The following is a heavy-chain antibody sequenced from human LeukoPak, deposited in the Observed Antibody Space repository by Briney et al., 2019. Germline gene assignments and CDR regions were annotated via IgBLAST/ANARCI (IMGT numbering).Heavy chain of an antibody. CDR1: AGSISSGGYY. J-gene: IGHJ3*02. CDR2: IYYSAST. Sequence: PSQALSLTCTLSAGSISSGGYYWSWLRQHPGKGLEWIGYIYYSASTYYNPSLKSRVTISVDTSKNQFSLRLSPVTAADTAVYFCARGVNAFEIWGEGTMVTVSS. V-gene: IGHV4-31*03. D-gene: IGHD2-8*01. CDR3: ARGVNAFEI.